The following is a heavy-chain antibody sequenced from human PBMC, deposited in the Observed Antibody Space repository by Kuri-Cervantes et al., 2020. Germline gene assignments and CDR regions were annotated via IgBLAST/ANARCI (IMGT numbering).Heavy chain of an antibody. CDR3: ARGRYDSSGYYLNY. CDR1: GGSFSGYY. V-gene: IGHV4-34*01. J-gene: IGHJ4*02. Sequence: SETLSLTCAVYGGSFSGYYWSWIRQPPGKRLEWIGEINHSGSTNYNPSLKSRVTISVDTSKKQFSLKLSSVTAADTAVYYCARGRYDSSGYYLNYWGQGTLVTVSS. CDR2: INHSGST. D-gene: IGHD3-22*01.